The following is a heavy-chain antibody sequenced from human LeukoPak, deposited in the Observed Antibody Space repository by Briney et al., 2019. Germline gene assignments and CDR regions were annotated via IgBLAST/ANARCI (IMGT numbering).Heavy chain of an antibody. V-gene: IGHV1-69*13. CDR3: ARLTISGGRFFDC. CDR1: GGTFSSYA. D-gene: IGHD2-15*01. Sequence: SVKVSCKASGGTFSSYAISWVRQAPGQGLGWMGGIIPIFGTANYAQRFQGRVTITADESTSTAYMELSSLRSEDTAVYYCARLTISGGRFFDCWGQGTLVTVSS. J-gene: IGHJ4*02. CDR2: IIPIFGTA.